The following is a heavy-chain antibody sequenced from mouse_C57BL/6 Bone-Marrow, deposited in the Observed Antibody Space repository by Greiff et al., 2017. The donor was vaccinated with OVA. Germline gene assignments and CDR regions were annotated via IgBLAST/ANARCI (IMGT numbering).Heavy chain of an antibody. CDR2: IHPNSGST. D-gene: IGHD2-3*01. CDR3: ARSWGYYPYYFDY. CDR1: GYTFTSYW. V-gene: IGHV1-64*01. Sequence: QVQLQQPGAELVKPGASVKLSCKASGYTFTSYWMHWVKQRPGQGLEWIGMIHPNSGSTNYNEKFKSKATLTVDKSSSTAYMQLSSLTSEDSAVYYCARSWGYYPYYFDYWGQGTTLTGSS. J-gene: IGHJ2*01.